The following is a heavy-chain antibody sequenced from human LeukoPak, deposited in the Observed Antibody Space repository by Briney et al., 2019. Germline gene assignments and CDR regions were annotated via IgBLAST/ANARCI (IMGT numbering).Heavy chain of an antibody. Sequence: GGSLRLSCAASGFTFSTYSMNWVRQAPRKGLEWVSSINRSGSYIFYADSVKGRFTISRDNTKNSLYLQMNSLRAEDTAVYYCARDPGIQLWSYYFDYWGPGTLVTVSS. CDR3: ARDPGIQLWSYYFDY. CDR2: INRSGSYI. V-gene: IGHV3-21*01. J-gene: IGHJ4*02. D-gene: IGHD5-18*01. CDR1: GFTFSTYS.